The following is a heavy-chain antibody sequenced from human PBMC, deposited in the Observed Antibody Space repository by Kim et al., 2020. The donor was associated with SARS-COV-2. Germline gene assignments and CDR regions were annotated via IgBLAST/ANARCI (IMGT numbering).Heavy chain of an antibody. Sequence: SETLSLTCAVYGGSFSGYYWSWIRQPPGKGLEWIGEINHSGSTNYNPSLKSRVTISVDTSKNQFSLKLSSVTAADTAVYYCARGLSKYYGSGSYYHYWGQGTLVTVSS. V-gene: IGHV4-34*01. D-gene: IGHD3-10*01. CDR2: INHSGST. CDR1: GGSFSGYY. CDR3: ARGLSKYYGSGSYYHY. J-gene: IGHJ4*02.